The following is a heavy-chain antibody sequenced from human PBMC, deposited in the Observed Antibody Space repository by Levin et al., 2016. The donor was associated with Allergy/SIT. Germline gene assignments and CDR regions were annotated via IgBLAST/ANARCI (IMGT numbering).Heavy chain of an antibody. D-gene: IGHD5-12*01. J-gene: IGHJ6*02. CDR3: ARDLGYDPRIYGMDV. CDR1: GGSISSSNW. Sequence: SETLSLTCAVSGGSISSSNWWSWVRQPPGKGLEWIGEIYHSGSTNYNPSLKSRVTISVDKSKNQFSLKLSSVTAADTAVYYCARDLGYDPRIYGMDVWGQGTTVTVSS. V-gene: IGHV4-4*02. CDR2: IYHSGST.